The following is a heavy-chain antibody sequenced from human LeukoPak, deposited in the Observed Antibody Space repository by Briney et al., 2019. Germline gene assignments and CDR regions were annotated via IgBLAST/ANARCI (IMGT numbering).Heavy chain of an antibody. J-gene: IGHJ4*02. D-gene: IGHD3-10*01. CDR2: IHYSGST. Sequence: SETLSLTCTVSGGSITNYYWSWIRQPPGKGLEWIGYIHYSGSTKYKSSLKSRVTISVDTSKNQFSLKLSSVTAADTAVYYCAKCMVRGVIFSDWGQGTLVTVSS. CDR3: AKCMVRGVIFSD. V-gene: IGHV4-59*01. CDR1: GGSITNYY.